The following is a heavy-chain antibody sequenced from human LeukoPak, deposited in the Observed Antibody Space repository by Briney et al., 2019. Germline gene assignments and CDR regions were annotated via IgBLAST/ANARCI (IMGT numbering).Heavy chain of an antibody. J-gene: IGHJ4*02. CDR3: ANDLYYYGSGSYFDY. Sequence: AGGSLRLSCVASGFTFSSDWMSWVRQAPGKGLEWVANIKQDGSEEYYVDSVKGRFTISRDNAGNSLYLQMNSLRAEDTAVYYCANDLYYYGSGSYFDYWGQGTLVTVSS. CDR2: IKQDGSEE. D-gene: IGHD3-10*01. CDR1: GFTFSSDW. V-gene: IGHV3-7*01.